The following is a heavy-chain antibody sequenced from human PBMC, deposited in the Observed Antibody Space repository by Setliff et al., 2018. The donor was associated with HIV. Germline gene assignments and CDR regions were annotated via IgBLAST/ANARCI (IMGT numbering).Heavy chain of an antibody. CDR3: ARGGVCTSTSCGGNYYYGMDV. J-gene: IGHJ6*02. CDR1: GGSFSNYY. Sequence: PSETLSLTCAIYGGSFSNYYWTWIRQPPGKGLEWIGEINHSGSTNYNPSLKSRVTISVDTSKNQFSLKLSSVTAADTAVYYCARGGVCTSTSCGGNYYYGMDVWGQGTTVTVSS. D-gene: IGHD2-2*01. CDR2: INHSGST. V-gene: IGHV4-34*01.